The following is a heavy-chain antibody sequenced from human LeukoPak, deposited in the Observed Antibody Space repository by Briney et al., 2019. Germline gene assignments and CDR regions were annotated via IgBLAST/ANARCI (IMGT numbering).Heavy chain of an antibody. D-gene: IGHD3-22*01. CDR1: GFTFSSND. J-gene: IGHJ3*02. V-gene: IGHV3-33*01. CDR3: ARGNYASTGPGALDI. Sequence: SGGSLRLSCAASGFTFSSNDMHWVRQAPGKGLEWVAVIWYDGNNKYYADSVKGRFIISRDDSKNILDLQMNSLKAEDTAVYYCARGNYASTGPGALDIWGQGTMVTVSS. CDR2: IWYDGNNK.